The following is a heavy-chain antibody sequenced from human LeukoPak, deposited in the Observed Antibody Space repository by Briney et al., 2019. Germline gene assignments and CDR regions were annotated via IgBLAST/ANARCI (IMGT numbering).Heavy chain of an antibody. CDR2: MNPNSGNT. CDR3: ARVITIFGVVTTIYYYYGMDV. V-gene: IGHV1-8*01. CDR1: GYTFTSYD. J-gene: IGHJ6*02. D-gene: IGHD3-3*01. Sequence: ASVKVSCKASGYTFTSYDINWVRQATGQGLEWMGWMNPNSGNTGYAQKFQGRVTMTRNTSISTAYMELSSLRPEDTAVYYCARVITIFGVVTTIYYYYGMDVWGQGTTVTVSS.